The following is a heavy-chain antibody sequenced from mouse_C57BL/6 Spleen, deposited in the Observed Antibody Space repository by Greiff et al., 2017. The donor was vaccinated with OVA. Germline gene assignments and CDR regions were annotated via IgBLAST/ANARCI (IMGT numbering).Heavy chain of an antibody. CDR3: ARRDYDGSAWFAY. CDR2: ISDGGSYT. V-gene: IGHV5-4*03. J-gene: IGHJ3*01. D-gene: IGHD2-4*01. CDR1: GFTFSSYA. Sequence: EVNVVESGGGLVKPGGSLKLSCAASGFTFSSYAMSWVRQTPEKRLEWVATISDGGSYTYYPDNVKGRFTISRDNAKNNLYLQMSHLKSEDTAMYYCARRDYDGSAWFAYWGQGTLVTVSA.